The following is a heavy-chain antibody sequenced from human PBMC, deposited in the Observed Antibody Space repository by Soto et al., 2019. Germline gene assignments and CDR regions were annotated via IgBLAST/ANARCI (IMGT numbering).Heavy chain of an antibody. CDR3: ATLSSQGYSFDY. CDR1: GYTLTEFS. V-gene: IGHV1-24*01. J-gene: IGHJ4*02. CDR2: FDPEDGET. Sequence: ASVKVSCKVSGYTLTEFSRHWVRQAPGKGLEWMGGFDPEDGETIYAQKFQGRVTMTEDTSTDTAYMELSSLRSEDTAVYYCATLSSQGYSFDYWGQGTLVTVSS. D-gene: IGHD6-13*01.